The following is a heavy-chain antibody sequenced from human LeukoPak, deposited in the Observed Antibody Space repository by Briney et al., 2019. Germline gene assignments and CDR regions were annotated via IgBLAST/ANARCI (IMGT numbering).Heavy chain of an antibody. CDR3: TTDIVLMVYAPPGDAFDI. J-gene: IGHJ3*02. Sequence: GGSLRLSCAASGFTFSSYAMSWVRQAPGKGLEWVGRIKSKTDGGTTDYAAPVKGRFTISRDDSKNTLYLQMNSLKTEDTAVYYCTTDIVLMVYAPPGDAFDIWGQGTMVTVSS. D-gene: IGHD2-8*01. CDR1: GFTFSSYA. CDR2: IKSKTDGGTT. V-gene: IGHV3-15*01.